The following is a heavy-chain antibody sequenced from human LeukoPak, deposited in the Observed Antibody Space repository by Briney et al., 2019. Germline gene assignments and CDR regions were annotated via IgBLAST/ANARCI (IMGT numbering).Heavy chain of an antibody. CDR3: AREGVSSGYYYPFDY. V-gene: IGHV4-59*12. J-gene: IGHJ4*02. CDR1: GGSISSYY. CDR2: IYYSGST. D-gene: IGHD3-22*01. Sequence: SETLSLTCTVSGGSISSYYWSWIRQPPGKGLEWIGYIYYSGSTNYNPSLKSRVTISVDTSKNQFSLKLSSVTAADTAVYYCAREGVSSGYYYPFDYWGQGTLVTVSS.